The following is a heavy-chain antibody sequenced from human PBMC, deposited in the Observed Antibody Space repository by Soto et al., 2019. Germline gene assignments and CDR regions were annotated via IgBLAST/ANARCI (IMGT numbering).Heavy chain of an antibody. V-gene: IGHV3-11*06. CDR1: GFTFSDYY. D-gene: IGHD2-2*01. Sequence: GGSLRLSCAASGFTFSDYYMSWIRQAPGKGLEWVSYISSSSSYTNYADSVKGRFTISRDNAKNSLYLQMNSLRAEDTAVYYCAGGEAIYCSSTSCQTFDPCGQGTLLTVSS. CDR3: AGGEAIYCSSTSCQTFDP. CDR2: ISSSSSYT. J-gene: IGHJ5*02.